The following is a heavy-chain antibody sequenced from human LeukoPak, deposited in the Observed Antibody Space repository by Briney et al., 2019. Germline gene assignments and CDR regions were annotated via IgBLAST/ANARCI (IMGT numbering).Heavy chain of an antibody. Sequence: SVKVSCKASGCTFSSYAISWVRQAPAQGLEGMGRIIPSLGIANYAQKFQRRVTITADKSASTAYIELSSLRSEETAVYYCASESGGRYCSSTSCGYGPFGLGYWGQGTLVTVSS. CDR2: IIPSLGIA. D-gene: IGHD2-2*01. J-gene: IGHJ4*02. V-gene: IGHV1-69*04. CDR1: GCTFSSYA. CDR3: ASESGGRYCSSTSCGYGPFGLGY.